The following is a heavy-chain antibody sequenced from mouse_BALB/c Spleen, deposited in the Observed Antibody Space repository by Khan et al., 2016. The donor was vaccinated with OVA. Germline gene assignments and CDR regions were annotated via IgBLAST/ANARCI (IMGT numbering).Heavy chain of an antibody. J-gene: IGHJ2*01. CDR1: GYSLTRYG. D-gene: IGHD3-3*01. CDR3: ARCKSLARY. CDR2: IWAGGST. Sequence: QVQLKESGPGLVAPSQSLSITCTVYGYSLTRYGVHWVRQPPGKGLEWLGLIWAGGSTNYNWALMSRLSISIDNSKSLVFLIMNSLQTDDTALYYCARCKSLARYWGQGTTLTVSS. V-gene: IGHV2-9*02.